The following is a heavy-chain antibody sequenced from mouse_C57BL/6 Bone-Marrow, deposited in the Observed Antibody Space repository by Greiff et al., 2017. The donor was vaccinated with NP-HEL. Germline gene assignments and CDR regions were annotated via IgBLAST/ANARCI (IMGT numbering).Heavy chain of an antibody. J-gene: IGHJ2*01. CDR2: IWSDGST. V-gene: IGHV2-6*03. Sequence: VNLVESGPGLVAPSQSLSITCTVSGFSLTSYGVHWVRQPPGKGLEWLVVIWSDGSTTSNSALKSRLSISKDNSKSQVFLKMNSLQTDDTAMYYCARDSSGPWGFDYWGQGTTLTVSS. D-gene: IGHD3-2*02. CDR3: ARDSSGPWGFDY. CDR1: GFSLTSYG.